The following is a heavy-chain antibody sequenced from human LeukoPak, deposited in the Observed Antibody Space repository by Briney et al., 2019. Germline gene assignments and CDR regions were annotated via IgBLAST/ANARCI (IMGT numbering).Heavy chain of an antibody. V-gene: IGHV3-48*01. Sequence: GGSLRLSCAASGFTFSSYSMNWVRQAPGKGLEWVSYISSSSSTIYYADSVKGRFTISRDNAKNSLYLQMNSLRAEDTAVYYCAREFGQLAVADADPGAFDIWGQGTMVTVSS. CDR3: AREFGQLAVADADPGAFDI. CDR2: ISSSSSTI. D-gene: IGHD6-19*01. CDR1: GFTFSSYS. J-gene: IGHJ3*02.